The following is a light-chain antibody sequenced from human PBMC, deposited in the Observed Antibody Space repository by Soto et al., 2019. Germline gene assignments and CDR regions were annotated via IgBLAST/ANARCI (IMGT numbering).Light chain of an antibody. V-gene: IGKV3-20*01. CDR2: GAS. CDR1: QSVGPY. J-gene: IGKJ2*01. Sequence: EIVLTQSPGTLSLSPGERATLSCRASQSVGPYLAWYPQRPGQAPRLLIYGASSRATGVPDRISGSGSGTNFSLIISRLEPEDFVVYYCQQYGNSPYTFGLGTKLEI. CDR3: QQYGNSPYT.